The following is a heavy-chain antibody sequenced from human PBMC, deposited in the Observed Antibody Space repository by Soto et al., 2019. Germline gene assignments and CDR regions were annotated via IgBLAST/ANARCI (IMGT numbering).Heavy chain of an antibody. CDR2: SSNSGTYT. Sequence: LRLSCAASGFTFSDYYMSWIRQAPGKGLEWLSYSSNSGTYTRYADSVKGRFSISRDISKNTLYLQMSSLRAEDTAVYYCAKTSSWLSPWFDCWGQGTLVTVSS. CDR1: GFTFSDYY. CDR3: AKTSSWLSPWFDC. V-gene: IGHV3-11*06. D-gene: IGHD6-13*01. J-gene: IGHJ4*02.